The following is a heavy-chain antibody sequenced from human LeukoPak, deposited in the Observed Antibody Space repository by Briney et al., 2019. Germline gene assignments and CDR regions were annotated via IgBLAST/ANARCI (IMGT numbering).Heavy chain of an antibody. CDR3: ARGYCSGGSCYDY. V-gene: IGHV3-30-3*01. J-gene: IGHJ4*02. D-gene: IGHD2-15*01. Sequence: PGGSLRLSCAASGFTFSSYAMRWVRQAPGKGLEWVALISYDGSNKYYADSVKGRFTISRDNSKNTLYLQMNSLRAEDTAVYYCARGYCSGGSCYDYWGQGTLVTVSS. CDR1: GFTFSSYA. CDR2: ISYDGSNK.